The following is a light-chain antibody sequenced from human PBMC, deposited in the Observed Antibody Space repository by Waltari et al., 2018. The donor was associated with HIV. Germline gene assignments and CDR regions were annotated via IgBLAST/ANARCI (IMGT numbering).Light chain of an antibody. CDR2: AAS. CDR3: QQLESYTQIS. V-gene: IGKV1-9*01. Sequence: DIQLTQSPSILSASVGARVPITCRTSQGISSYLAWYQQTPGTAPKLLIYAASTLQSGFPSRFSGSGSGTEFTLTISSLQPEDFATYYCQQLESYTQISFGGGTKVGIK. CDR1: QGISSY. J-gene: IGKJ4*01.